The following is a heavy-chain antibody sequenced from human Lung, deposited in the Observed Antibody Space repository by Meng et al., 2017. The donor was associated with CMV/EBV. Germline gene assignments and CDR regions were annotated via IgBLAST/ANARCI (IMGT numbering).Heavy chain of an antibody. J-gene: IGHJ4*02. CDR2: IYRSGST. CDR3: AKEWLDATTGQFDY. D-gene: IGHD1-26*01. CDR1: AVSISTDNW. Sequence: SAVSISTDNWWSGVRQPPGKGVEWIGEIYRSGSTNYSPSLKSRVTISIDRSKNQFSLRLTSVTAADTAVYYCAKEWLDATTGQFDYWGQGTLVTVSS. V-gene: IGHV4-4*02.